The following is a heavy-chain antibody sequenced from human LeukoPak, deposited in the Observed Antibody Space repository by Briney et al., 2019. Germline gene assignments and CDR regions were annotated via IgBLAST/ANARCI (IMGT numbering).Heavy chain of an antibody. D-gene: IGHD1-14*01. J-gene: IGHJ1*01. CDR3: TSLPRRDSYKQEYFQH. V-gene: IGHV3-49*04. CDR1: GFTFSSYW. Sequence: GGSLRLSCAASGFTFSSYWMHWVRQAPGKGLEWVGFIRSKAYGGTTEYAASVKGRFTISRDDSKSIAYLQMNSLKTEDTAVYYCTSLPRRDSYKQEYFQHWGQGTLVTVSS. CDR2: IRSKAYGGTT.